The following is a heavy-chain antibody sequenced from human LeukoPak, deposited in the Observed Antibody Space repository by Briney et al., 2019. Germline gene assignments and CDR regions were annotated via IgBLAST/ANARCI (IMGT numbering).Heavy chain of an antibody. D-gene: IGHD3-10*01. J-gene: IGHJ4*02. V-gene: IGHV3-30*02. CDR2: IRYDGSNK. CDR3: AKPLYGSGSYPFDY. CDR1: GFTFSSYV. Sequence: PGGSLRLSCAASGFTFSSYVMHWVRQAPGKGLEWVAFIRYDGSNKYYADSVKGQFTISRDSSKNTLYLQIHSLRAEDTAMYYCAKPLYGSGSYPFDYWGQGTLVTVYS.